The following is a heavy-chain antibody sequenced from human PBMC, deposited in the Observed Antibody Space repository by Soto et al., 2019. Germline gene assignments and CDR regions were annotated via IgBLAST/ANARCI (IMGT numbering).Heavy chain of an antibody. CDR2: IYYSGGT. V-gene: IGHV4-59*01. CDR3: ARKRKDYGDPTIYYASSYMDV. Sequence: SETLSLTCTVSGGSISSYYWSWIRQPPGKGLEWIGYIYYSGGTNYNPSLKSRVTISVDTSKNQLSLKLSSVTAADTAVYYCARKRKDYGDPTIYYASSYMDVWGKGNTVTVSS. D-gene: IGHD4-17*01. CDR1: GGSISSYY. J-gene: IGHJ6*03.